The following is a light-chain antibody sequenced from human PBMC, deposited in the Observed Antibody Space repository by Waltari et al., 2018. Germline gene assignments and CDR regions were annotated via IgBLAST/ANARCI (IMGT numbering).Light chain of an antibody. Sequence: DIQMTQSPSTLSASVGDRVTITCRASHSISTWLAWYQQKPGQAPKLLIYEASSLENGVPSRFSGSGAGPEFTLTISSLQPDDFATYYFQQFNTYPIPFGRGTKVDIK. CDR1: HSISTW. V-gene: IGKV1-5*03. CDR2: EAS. CDR3: QQFNTYPIP. J-gene: IGKJ3*01.